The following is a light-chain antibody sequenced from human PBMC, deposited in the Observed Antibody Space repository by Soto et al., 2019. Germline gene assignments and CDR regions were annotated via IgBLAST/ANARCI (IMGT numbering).Light chain of an antibody. J-gene: IGLJ2*01. V-gene: IGLV2-8*01. Sequence: QSALTQPPSASGSPGQSVTISCTGTSSDVGGYNFVSWYQQHPGKAPKLMIYEVSKRPSGVPDRFSGSKSGNAASLTVSGLQAEDEADYYCRSYAGSKTFVFGGGTKLTVL. CDR2: EVS. CDR3: RSYAGSKTFV. CDR1: SSDVGGYNF.